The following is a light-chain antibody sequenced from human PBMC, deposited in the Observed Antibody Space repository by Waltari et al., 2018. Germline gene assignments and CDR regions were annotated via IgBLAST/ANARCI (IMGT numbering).Light chain of an antibody. CDR1: QSVFSCNNNKKD. CDR3: QQYSSSRYT. Sequence: DIVMTQSPDSLAVSLGERASINCKFSQSVFSCNNNKKDLGWYQQRPGQPPTMSMYWASTRESGAPDRFSVSGSGTDSTLTFTILHAEDVAVYYCQQYSSSRYTFGQGTKLEIK. CDR2: WAS. J-gene: IGKJ2*01. V-gene: IGKV4-1*01.